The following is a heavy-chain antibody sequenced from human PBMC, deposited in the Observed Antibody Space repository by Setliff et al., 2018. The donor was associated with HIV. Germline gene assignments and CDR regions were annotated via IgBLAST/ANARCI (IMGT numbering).Heavy chain of an antibody. V-gene: IGHV4-34*01. CDR3: VRGGSWGII. CDR1: GGSFSGYY. Sequence: PSETLSLTCAVYGGSFSGYYWSWIRQPPGKGLEWIGEINHSGSTHYNPSLKRRVTISIDKSKKQFSLKVSSVTAADTAVYYCVRGGSWGIIWGQGTVVTVSS. J-gene: IGHJ3*02. D-gene: IGHD3-16*01. CDR2: INHSGST.